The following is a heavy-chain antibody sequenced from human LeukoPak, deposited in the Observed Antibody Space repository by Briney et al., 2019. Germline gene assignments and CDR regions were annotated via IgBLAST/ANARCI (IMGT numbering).Heavy chain of an antibody. D-gene: IGHD2-2*01. CDR3: ARGSSGLVVPAANVYYYGMDV. CDR2: IYTSGST. Sequence: SETLSLTCTVSGGSISSYYWSWIRQPAGKGLEWIGRIYTSGSTNYNPSLKSRVTISVDTSKNQFSLKLSSVTAADTAVYYCARGSSGLVVPAANVYYYGMDVWGQGTTVTVSS. V-gene: IGHV4-4*07. J-gene: IGHJ6*02. CDR1: GGSISSYY.